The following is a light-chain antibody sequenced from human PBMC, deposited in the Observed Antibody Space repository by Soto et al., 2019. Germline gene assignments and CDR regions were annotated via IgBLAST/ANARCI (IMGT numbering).Light chain of an antibody. CDR1: QSVSNS. J-gene: IGKJ2*01. Sequence: EIVLTQSPATLSLSPGERATLSCRASQSVSNSLAWYQQKPGQAPRLLIFDASNRATDIPARFSGSGAGTDFTLTINSLEPEDFAVYYCQPRRNWPLTFGQGTKLEIK. V-gene: IGKV3-11*01. CDR3: QPRRNWPLT. CDR2: DAS.